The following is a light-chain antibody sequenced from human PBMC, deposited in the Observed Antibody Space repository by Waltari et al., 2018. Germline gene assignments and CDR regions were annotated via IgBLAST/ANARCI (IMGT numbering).Light chain of an antibody. J-gene: IGKJ2*01. Sequence: VMTQSPAILSVSPGDSVTPSCRASQSLTSNLAWYQQKPGQPPRRLIFGASTRATGVSDRFSGSGTTTQFSLTISSLQPEDFAIYFCQQYNRWPSTFGQGTKLDIK. CDR2: GAS. CDR3: QQYNRWPST. V-gene: IGKV3-15*01. CDR1: QSLTSN.